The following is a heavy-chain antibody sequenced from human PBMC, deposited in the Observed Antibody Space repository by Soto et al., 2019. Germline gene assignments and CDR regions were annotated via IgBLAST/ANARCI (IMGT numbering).Heavy chain of an antibody. CDR2: INHSGAT. Sequence: SETLSLTCAVYGGSLSGYYWTWIRQPPGKGLEWIGEINHSGATNYNPSLKSRVAISADTSKNQFSLKLTSVTAADTAIYYCARDRKPSEWLGLDYWSQGTLVTVSS. V-gene: IGHV4-34*01. J-gene: IGHJ4*02. CDR1: GGSLSGYY. D-gene: IGHD3-3*01. CDR3: ARDRKPSEWLGLDY.